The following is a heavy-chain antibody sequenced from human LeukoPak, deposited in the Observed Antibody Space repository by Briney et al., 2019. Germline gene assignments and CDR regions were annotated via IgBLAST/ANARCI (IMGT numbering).Heavy chain of an antibody. D-gene: IGHD3-3*01. CDR1: GLSFSSYW. V-gene: IGHV3-7*01. J-gene: IGHJ4*02. CDR3: VSGFLQWLY. CDR2: INPDGSNM. Sequence: GGSLRLSCAASGLSFSSYWMSWVRQAPGKGLGWVANINPDGSNMLYVDSVKGRFTISRDNAKNSLYLQMNNLRAEDTAVYFCVSGFLQWLYWGQGTLVTVSS.